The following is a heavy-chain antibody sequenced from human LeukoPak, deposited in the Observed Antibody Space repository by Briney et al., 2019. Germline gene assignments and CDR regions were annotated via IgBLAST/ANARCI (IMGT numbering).Heavy chain of an antibody. J-gene: IGHJ4*02. D-gene: IGHD6-13*01. CDR1: GFTFSDYY. V-gene: IGHV3-11*04. Sequence: GGSLRLSCAASGFTFSDYYMSWIRQAPGKGLEWVSYISSSTSNIYYADSVKGRFTISRDNAKNSLYLQMNSLRAEDTAVYYCASHLRSWYYFDYWGQGTLVTVSS. CDR3: ASHLRSWYYFDY. CDR2: ISSSTSNI.